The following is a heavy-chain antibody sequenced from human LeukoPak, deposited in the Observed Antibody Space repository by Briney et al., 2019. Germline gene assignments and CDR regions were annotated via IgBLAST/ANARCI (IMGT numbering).Heavy chain of an antibody. D-gene: IGHD6-13*01. Sequence: GESLKISCKGSGYSFTSFWIGWVRQMPGKGLEWMGIIYPGDSDTKYNPSFQGQVTLSVDKSITTAYLQWSSLKASDTAMYYCARQASAASDYWGQGTLVTVSS. CDR2: IYPGDSDT. CDR3: ARQASAASDY. V-gene: IGHV5-51*01. J-gene: IGHJ4*02. CDR1: GYSFTSFW.